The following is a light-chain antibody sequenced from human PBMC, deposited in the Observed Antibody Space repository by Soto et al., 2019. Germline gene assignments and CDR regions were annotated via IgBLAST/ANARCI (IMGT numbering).Light chain of an antibody. CDR3: QSYASSLSGWV. CDR1: SSNIGAGYD. J-gene: IGLJ3*02. V-gene: IGLV1-40*01. Sequence: QLVLTQPPSVSGAPGQRVTISCTESSSNIGAGYDVHWYQQLPGTAPKLLIYGNSNRPSGVPDRFSGSKSGTSASLAITGLQAEDEADYYCQSYASSLSGWVFGGGTKLTV. CDR2: GNS.